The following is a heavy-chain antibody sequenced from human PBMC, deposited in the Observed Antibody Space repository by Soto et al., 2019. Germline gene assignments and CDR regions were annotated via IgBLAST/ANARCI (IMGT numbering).Heavy chain of an antibody. Sequence: LVESGGRVVRPGRSLTLSCAASGFTFASYGMHWVRQAPGKGLEWVATVSFDSKNKYYIDSVEGRFTISRDNSENTLSLQMNSLRHEDTDVYYCAKESVEATYSFYGLDVWGPGTTVTVSS. CDR2: VSFDSKNK. CDR1: GFTFASYG. V-gene: IGHV3-30*18. CDR3: AKESVEATYSFYGLDV. J-gene: IGHJ6*02. D-gene: IGHD4-4*01.